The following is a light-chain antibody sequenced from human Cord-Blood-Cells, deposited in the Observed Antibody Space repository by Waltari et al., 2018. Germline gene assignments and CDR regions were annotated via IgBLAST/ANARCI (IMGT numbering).Light chain of an antibody. J-gene: IGKJ1*01. V-gene: IGKV3-15*01. CDR3: QQYNNWPWT. CDR1: RSVSSN. CDR2: GAS. Sequence: EIVMTQSPATLSVSPGERATLSCRASRSVSSNVAWYQQKPGQAPRLLIYGASTRATGIPARFSGSGSGTEFTLTISSLQSEDFAVYYCQQYNNWPWTFGQGTKVEIK.